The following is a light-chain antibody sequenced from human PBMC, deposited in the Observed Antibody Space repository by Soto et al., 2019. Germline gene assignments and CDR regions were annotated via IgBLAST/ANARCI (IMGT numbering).Light chain of an antibody. J-gene: IGKJ4*01. CDR2: DAS. CDR3: QQRISWLT. Sequence: EIVLTQPPATLSLSPGERATLSCRASQSVSNFLTWYQQIPGQAPRLLIYDASSRATGIPASFSGSGSGTDFTLTISSLEPEDFAVYHCQQRISWLTFGGGTK. CDR1: QSVSNF. V-gene: IGKV3-11*01.